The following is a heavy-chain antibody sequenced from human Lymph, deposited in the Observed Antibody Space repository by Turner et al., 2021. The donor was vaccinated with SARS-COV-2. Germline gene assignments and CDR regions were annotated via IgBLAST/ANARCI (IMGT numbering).Heavy chain of an antibody. CDR1: GGSISSNGYY. V-gene: IGHV4-39*01. J-gene: IGHJ3*02. CDR3: ARHIDDNAPGGKGAPDGFAI. D-gene: IGHD3-16*01. CDR2: VYYTGST. Sequence: QLQVQESGPGLVKPSETLSLTCTVSGGSISSNGYYWGWIRQPPGKGLEWIGRVYYTGSTNYNPSHTGRVAISVDTSKNQMFLRLGSVTAADTAVYYCARHIDDNAPGGKGAPDGFAIWGQGTMVSVSS.